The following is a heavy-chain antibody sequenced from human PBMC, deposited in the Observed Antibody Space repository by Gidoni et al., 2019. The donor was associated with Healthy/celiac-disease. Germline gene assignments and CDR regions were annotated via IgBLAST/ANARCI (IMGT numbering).Heavy chain of an antibody. CDR3: ARAYYDFWSGYLPNFDY. D-gene: IGHD3-3*01. V-gene: IGHV5-51*01. CDR1: GYSFPSYW. Sequence: EVQLVQSGAEVKKPGESLKISCKGSGYSFPSYWIGWVRQMPGKGLEWMGIIYPGDSDTRYSPSFQGQVTISADKSISTAYLQWSSLKASDTAMYYCARAYYDFWSGYLPNFDYWGQGTLVTVSS. J-gene: IGHJ4*02. CDR2: IYPGDSDT.